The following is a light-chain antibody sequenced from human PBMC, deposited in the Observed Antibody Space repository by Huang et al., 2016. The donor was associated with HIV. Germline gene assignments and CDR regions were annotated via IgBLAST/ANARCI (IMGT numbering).Light chain of an antibody. CDR1: RSVSTN. CDR3: HQYNNWLLS. V-gene: IGKV3-15*01. CDR2: GSS. J-gene: IGKJ4*01. Sequence: EIVMTQSPATLSVSPGQRVTLSCRANRSVSTNLAWYQQRHGQAPRLLIYGSSTRAPGIPARFSGSGSVTDFSLTISSLQSEDVALYYCHQYNNWLLSFGGGTRV.